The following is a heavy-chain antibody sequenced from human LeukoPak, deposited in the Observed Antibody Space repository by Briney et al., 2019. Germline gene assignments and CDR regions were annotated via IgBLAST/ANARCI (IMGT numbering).Heavy chain of an antibody. CDR2: ISSSSSTI. Sequence: GGSLTLSCPASGFTFSSYSMNWVRQAAGKGLEWVSYISSSSSTIYYADSVKGRFTISRDNAKSSLYLQMNSLRDEDTAVYYCARETPEYDCGQGTLVTVSS. CDR3: ARETPEYD. D-gene: IGHD1-14*01. CDR1: GFTFSSYS. J-gene: IGHJ4*02. V-gene: IGHV3-48*02.